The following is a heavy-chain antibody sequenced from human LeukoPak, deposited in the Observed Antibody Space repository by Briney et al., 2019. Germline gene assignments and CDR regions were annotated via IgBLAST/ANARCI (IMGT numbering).Heavy chain of an antibody. J-gene: IGHJ4*02. V-gene: IGHV3-23*01. D-gene: IGHD3-10*01. CDR1: GFTFSSYA. CDR2: ISGSGGST. Sequence: GGSLRLSCAASGFTFSSYAMSWVRQAPGKGLEWVSAISGSGGSTYYADSVKGRFTISRDNSKNTLYLQMNSLRAEDTAVYYCAKVWFGELFRSSYFDYWGQGTLVTVSS. CDR3: AKVWFGELFRSSYFDY.